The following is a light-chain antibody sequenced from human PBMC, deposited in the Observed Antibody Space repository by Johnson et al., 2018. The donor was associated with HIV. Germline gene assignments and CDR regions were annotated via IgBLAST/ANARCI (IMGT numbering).Light chain of an antibody. V-gene: IGLV1-51*01. CDR1: NSNIGNNY. CDR2: DNN. CDR3: GTWDSSLSGV. Sequence: QSVLTQPPSVSAAPGQKVTISCSGSNSNIGNNYVSWYQQLPGTAPKLLIYDNNKRPSGIPDRFSGSKSGTSATLGITGLQTGDEADYYCGTWDSSLSGVFGTGTTVTVL. J-gene: IGLJ1*01.